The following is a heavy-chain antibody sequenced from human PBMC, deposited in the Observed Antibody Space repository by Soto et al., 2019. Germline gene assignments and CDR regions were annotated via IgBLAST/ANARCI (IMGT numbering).Heavy chain of an antibody. D-gene: IGHD3-22*01. Sequence: GGSLRLSCSASGFTFSSYWMHWVRQAPGKGLVWVSRINSDGSSTSYADSVKGRFTISRDNAKNTLYLQMNSLRAEDTAVYYCARASDDYYDSSGIDYWGQGTLVTVSS. V-gene: IGHV3-74*01. CDR3: ARASDDYYDSSGIDY. CDR1: GFTFSSYW. J-gene: IGHJ4*02. CDR2: INSDGSST.